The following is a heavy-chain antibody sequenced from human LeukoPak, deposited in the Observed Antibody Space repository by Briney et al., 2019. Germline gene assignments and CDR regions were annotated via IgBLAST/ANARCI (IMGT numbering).Heavy chain of an antibody. CDR2: IYPADSDT. J-gene: IGHJ4*02. D-gene: IGHD5-12*01. CDR1: GYSFTSQW. CDR3: AISRGYSGYDYGY. V-gene: IGHV5-51*01. Sequence: GESLKISCKGSGYSFTSQWIGWVRQMPGKGLEWMGIIYPADSDTKYSPSFQGQVTISADKSISTAYLQWSSLKASDTAMYYCAISRGYSGYDYGYWGQGTLVTVSS.